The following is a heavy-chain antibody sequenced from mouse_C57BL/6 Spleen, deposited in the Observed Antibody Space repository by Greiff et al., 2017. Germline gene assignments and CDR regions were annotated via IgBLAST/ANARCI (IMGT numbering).Heavy chain of an antibody. D-gene: IGHD2-12*01. Sequence: QVQLQQSGPELVKPGASVKISCKASGYAFSSSWMNWVKQRPGKGLEWIGRIYPGDGDTNYNGKFKGKATLTADKSSSTAYMQLSSLTSEDSAVYFCAVYDGDYWGQGTTLTVSS. J-gene: IGHJ2*01. V-gene: IGHV1-82*01. CDR2: IYPGDGDT. CDR1: GYAFSSSW. CDR3: AVYDGDY.